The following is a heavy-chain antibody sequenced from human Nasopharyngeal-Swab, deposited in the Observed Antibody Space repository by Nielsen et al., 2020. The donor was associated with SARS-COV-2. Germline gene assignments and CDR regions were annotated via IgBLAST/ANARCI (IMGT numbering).Heavy chain of an antibody. J-gene: IGHJ4*02. V-gene: IGHV3-9*01. CDR3: AKAAGSGWYFFDY. Sequence: GGSLRLSCAASGFTFDGYAMHWVRQAPGKGLEWVSGISWNSGSIGYADSVKGRFTISRDNAKNSLYLQMNSLRAEDTALYYCAKAAGSGWYFFDYWGQGTLVTVSS. D-gene: IGHD6-19*01. CDR1: GFTFDGYA. CDR2: ISWNSGSI.